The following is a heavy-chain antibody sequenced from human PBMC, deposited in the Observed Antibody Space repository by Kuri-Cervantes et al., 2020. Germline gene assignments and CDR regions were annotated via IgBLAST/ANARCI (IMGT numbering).Heavy chain of an antibody. D-gene: IGHD5-12*01. CDR3: AKPDSGHETLDYFDY. V-gene: IGHV3-23*01. J-gene: IGHJ4*02. CDR2: ISGSGGST. Sequence: GESLKISCAASGFTVSSNYMSWVRQAPGKGLEWVSAISGSGGSTYYADSVKGRFTISRDNSKNTLYLQMNSLRAEDTAVYYCAKPDSGHETLDYFDYWGQGTLVTVSS. CDR1: GFTVSSNY.